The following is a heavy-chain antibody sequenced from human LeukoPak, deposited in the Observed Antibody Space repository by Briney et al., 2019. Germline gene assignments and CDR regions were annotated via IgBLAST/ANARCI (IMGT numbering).Heavy chain of an antibody. CDR3: AAYLLTSCWPYYYMDV. Sequence: GASVKVSCKASGGTFSSYAISWVRQAPGQGLEWMGGIIPIFGTANYAQKFQGRGSITTDESTSTAYMELSSLRSEDTAVYYCAAYLLTSCWPYYYMDVWGQGTTDTVP. J-gene: IGHJ6*03. CDR1: GGTFSSYA. CDR2: IIPIFGTA. D-gene: IGHD2-2*01. V-gene: IGHV1-69*05.